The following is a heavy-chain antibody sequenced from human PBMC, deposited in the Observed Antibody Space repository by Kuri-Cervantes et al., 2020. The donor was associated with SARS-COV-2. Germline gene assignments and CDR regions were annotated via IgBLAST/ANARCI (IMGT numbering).Heavy chain of an antibody. V-gene: IGHV3-15*01. D-gene: IGHD4-23*01. CDR2: IKSKTDGGTT. Sequence: GGSLRLSCAASGFTFSNAWMSWVRQAPGKGLEWVGRIKSKTDGGTTDYAAPVKGRFTISRDDSKNTLYLQMNSLRAEDTAVYYCARDVPTRGLGNSDAFDIRGQGTMVTVSS. CDR1: GFTFSNAW. CDR3: ARDVPTRGLGNSDAFDI. J-gene: IGHJ3*02.